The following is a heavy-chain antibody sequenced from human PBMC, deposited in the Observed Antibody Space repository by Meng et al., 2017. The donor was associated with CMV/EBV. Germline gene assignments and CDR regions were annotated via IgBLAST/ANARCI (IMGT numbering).Heavy chain of an antibody. CDR1: GFTFSGSA. Sequence: ESLKISCAASGFTFSGSAMHWVRQASGKGLEWVGRIRSKANSYATAYAASVKGRFTISRDDSKNTAYLQMNSLKTEDTAVYYCTVRIAVAGTIDYWGQGTPVTVSS. CDR3: TVRIAVAGTIDY. D-gene: IGHD6-19*01. CDR2: IRSKANSYAT. J-gene: IGHJ4*02. V-gene: IGHV3-73*01.